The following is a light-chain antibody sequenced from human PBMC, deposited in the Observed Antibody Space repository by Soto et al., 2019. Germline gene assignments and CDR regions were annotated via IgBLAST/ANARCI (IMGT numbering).Light chain of an antibody. CDR2: GNS. J-gene: IGLJ2*01. V-gene: IGLV1-40*01. CDR1: SSNIGAGYD. Sequence: QSVLTQPPSVSGAPGQRVTISCTGSSSNIGAGYDVHWYQQLPGTAPKLLIYGNSNRPSGVPDRFSGSKSGTSASLAITGLQAEDEADYYCQSYDSSRSVVFGRGTKLTVL. CDR3: QSYDSSRSVV.